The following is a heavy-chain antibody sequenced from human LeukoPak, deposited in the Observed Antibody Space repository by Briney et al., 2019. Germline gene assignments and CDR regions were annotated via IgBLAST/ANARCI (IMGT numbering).Heavy chain of an antibody. D-gene: IGHD1-26*01. J-gene: IGHJ6*03. CDR1: GGSISSYY. Sequence: SETLSLTCSVSGGSISSYYWSWIRQPPGKGLEWIGYIYYSGSTNYNPSLKSRVTISVDTSKNQFSLKLSSVTAADTAVYYCATRVGANYYYYYMDVWGKGTTVTVSS. CDR2: IYYSGST. CDR3: ATRVGANYYYYYMDV. V-gene: IGHV4-59*08.